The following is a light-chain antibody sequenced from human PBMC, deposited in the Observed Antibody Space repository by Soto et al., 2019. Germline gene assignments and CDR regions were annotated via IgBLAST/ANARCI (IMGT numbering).Light chain of an antibody. CDR3: QVWDSSTVV. CDR1: NIGRRS. J-gene: IGLJ2*01. V-gene: IGLV3-9*01. Sequence: SYELTQPLSVSVALGQTARVTCGGNNIGRRSVHWYQQRPGQAPVLVIFRDTNRPSGIPERFSGSSSVNTATLTISRAQVGDEADYYCQVWDSSTVVFGGGTKLTVL. CDR2: RDT.